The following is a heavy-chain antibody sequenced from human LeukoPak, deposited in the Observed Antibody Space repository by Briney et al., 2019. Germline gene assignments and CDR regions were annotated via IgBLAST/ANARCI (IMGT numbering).Heavy chain of an antibody. CDR3: AKGDTS. Sequence: GGSLRLSCAASGLTFSTYAMHWVRQAPGKGLEWVAFIQFDGSSKYYADSVKGRFTISRDNSKNTLYLQMNSLRAEDTAVYYCAKGDTSWGQGTLVTVSS. V-gene: IGHV3-30*02. CDR2: IQFDGSSK. D-gene: IGHD2/OR15-2a*01. CDR1: GLTFSTYA. J-gene: IGHJ4*02.